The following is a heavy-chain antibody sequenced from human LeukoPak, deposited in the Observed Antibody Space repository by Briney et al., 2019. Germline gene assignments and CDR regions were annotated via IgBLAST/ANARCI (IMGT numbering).Heavy chain of an antibody. J-gene: IGHJ4*02. Sequence: GGSLRLSCEVSGFSFSDHYMDWVRQAPGKGLEWVGRTRNKGNSYSTEYAASVKGRFTISRDDSKNSLFLQMNSLKTEDTAVCYCARDYYDSSGYYHDYWGQGTLVTVSS. CDR1: GFSFSDHY. CDR2: TRNKGNSYST. V-gene: IGHV3-72*01. D-gene: IGHD3-22*01. CDR3: ARDYYDSSGYYHDY.